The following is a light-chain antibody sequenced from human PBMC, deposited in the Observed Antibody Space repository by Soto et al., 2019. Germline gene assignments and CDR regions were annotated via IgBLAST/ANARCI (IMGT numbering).Light chain of an antibody. Sequence: QSVLTQPASMSGSPGQSITISCTGTRTDAGGYNYVSWYQQHPAKVPKLLIYEVSNRPSGVSNRFSGSKSGSTASLTISGLQPEDEGDYYCSSYTRSNPWVFGGGTKVTVL. CDR1: RTDAGGYNY. CDR3: SSYTRSNPWV. V-gene: IGLV2-14*01. CDR2: EVS. J-gene: IGLJ3*02.